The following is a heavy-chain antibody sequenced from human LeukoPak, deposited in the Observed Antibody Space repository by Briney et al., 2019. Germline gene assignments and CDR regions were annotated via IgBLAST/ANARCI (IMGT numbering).Heavy chain of an antibody. CDR2: IRYDGSNK. CDR1: GFTFSSYG. V-gene: IGHV3-30*02. CDR3: AKNKYSSSSGIDY. J-gene: IGHJ4*02. Sequence: GGSLRLSWAASGFTFSSYGMHRVRQAPGKGLEWVAFIRYDGSNKYYADSVKGRFTISRDNSKNTLYLQMNSLRAEDTAVYYCAKNKYSSSSGIDYWGQGTLVTVSS. D-gene: IGHD6-6*01.